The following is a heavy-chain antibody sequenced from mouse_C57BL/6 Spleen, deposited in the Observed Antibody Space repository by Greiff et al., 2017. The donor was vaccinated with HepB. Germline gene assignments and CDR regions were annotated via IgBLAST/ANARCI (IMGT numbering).Heavy chain of an antibody. CDR3: ARTYDGYYVAY. V-gene: IGHV1-64*01. J-gene: IGHJ2*01. Sequence: QVQLQQSGAELVKPGASVKLSCKASGYTFTSYWMHWVKQRPGQGLEWIGMIHPNSGSTNYNEKFKSKATLTVDKSSSTAYMQLSSLTSEDSAVYYCARTYDGYYVAYWGQGTTLTVSS. D-gene: IGHD2-3*01. CDR2: IHPNSGST. CDR1: GYTFTSYW.